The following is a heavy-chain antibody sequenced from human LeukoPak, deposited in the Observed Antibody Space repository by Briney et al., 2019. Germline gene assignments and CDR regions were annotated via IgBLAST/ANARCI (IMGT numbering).Heavy chain of an antibody. CDR2: IYTSGST. Sequence: SETLSLTCTVSGNSFGDYYWSWIRQPAGKGLEWIGRIYTSGSTTYNPSLKSRVTMSVDTSKSQFSLNLMSVTAADTALYYCARGPAPYYYYMDVWDKGTTVTVSS. CDR3: ARGPAPYYYYMDV. J-gene: IGHJ6*03. CDR1: GNSFGDYY. V-gene: IGHV4-4*07.